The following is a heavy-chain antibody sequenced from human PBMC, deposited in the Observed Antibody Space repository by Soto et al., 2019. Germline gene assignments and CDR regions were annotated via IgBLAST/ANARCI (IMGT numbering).Heavy chain of an antibody. Sequence: EVQLLESGGGLVQPGGSLRLSCAASGFTFSSYATSWVRQAPGKGLEWVSAISGSGGSTYYADSVKGRFTISRDNSKNSLYLQMNSFRAEDSAVYYWAKDTPDFTDDAFDIWGQGTMVTVS. J-gene: IGHJ3*02. V-gene: IGHV3-23*01. CDR1: GFTFSSYA. CDR2: ISGSGGST. CDR3: AKDTPDFTDDAFDI.